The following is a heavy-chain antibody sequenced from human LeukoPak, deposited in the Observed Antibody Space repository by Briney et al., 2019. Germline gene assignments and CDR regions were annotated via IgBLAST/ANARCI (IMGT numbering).Heavy chain of an antibody. CDR1: GYTFTSYD. CDR3: ARGLVVRYSSGWCPGY. V-gene: IGHV1-8*01. D-gene: IGHD6-19*01. Sequence: ASVKVSCKASGYTFTSYDINWVRQATGQGLEWMGWMNPNSGNTGYAQKFQGRVTMTRNTSISTAYMELSSLRSEDTAVYYCARGLVVRYSSGWCPGYWGQGTLVTVSS. CDR2: MNPNSGNT. J-gene: IGHJ4*02.